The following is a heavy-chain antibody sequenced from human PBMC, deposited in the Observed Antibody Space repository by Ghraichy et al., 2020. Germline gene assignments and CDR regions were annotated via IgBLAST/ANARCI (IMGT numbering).Heavy chain of an antibody. V-gene: IGHV3-23*01. CDR2: ISGTAHMA. Sequence: GGSLRLSCAASGFTFSSHAMSWFRQAPGKGLEWVSSISGTAHMAYYADSVKGRFTISRDNSKNTLYLEMNSLRADDTAVYYCATPPYCGTTSCYTKDVIVWGHGTTVTVSS. CDR1: GFTFSSHA. D-gene: IGHD2-2*02. CDR3: ATPPYCGTTSCYTKDVIV. J-gene: IGHJ6*02.